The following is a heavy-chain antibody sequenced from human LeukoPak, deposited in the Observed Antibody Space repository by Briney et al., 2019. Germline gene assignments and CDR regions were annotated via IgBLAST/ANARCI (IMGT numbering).Heavy chain of an antibody. J-gene: IGHJ6*03. CDR2: INPNSGGT. CDR3: ARAVGVYYYYYYMDV. CDR1: GYTFTGYY. D-gene: IGHD3-16*01. V-gene: IGHV1-2*02. Sequence: ASVKVSCKASGYTFTGYYMHWVRQAPGQGLEWMGWINPNSGGTNYAQKFQGRVTMTRDTSISTAYMELSRLRSDDTAVYYCARAVGVYYYYYYMDVWGKGTTVTVSS.